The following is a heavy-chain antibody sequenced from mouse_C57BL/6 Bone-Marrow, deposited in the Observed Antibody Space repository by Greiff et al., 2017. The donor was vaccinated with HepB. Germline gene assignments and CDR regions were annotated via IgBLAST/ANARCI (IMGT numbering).Heavy chain of an antibody. D-gene: IGHD6-1*01. CDR3: ARPLWVLYAMDY. Sequence: EVQLVESGGGLVQPGGSLKLSCAASGFTFSDYYMYWVRQTPEKRLEWVAYISNGGGSTYYPDTVKGRFTISRDNAKNTLYLQMSRLKSEDTAMYYCARPLWVLYAMDYWGQGTSVTVSS. J-gene: IGHJ4*01. V-gene: IGHV5-12*01. CDR2: ISNGGGST. CDR1: GFTFSDYY.